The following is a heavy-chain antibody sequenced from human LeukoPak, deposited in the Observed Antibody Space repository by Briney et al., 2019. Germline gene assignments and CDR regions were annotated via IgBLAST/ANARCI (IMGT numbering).Heavy chain of an antibody. V-gene: IGHV1-46*01. Sequence: ASVKVSCKASGYTFTSYYMHWVRQAPGQGLEWMGIINPSGGSTSYAQKFQGRVTMTRDTSTSTVYMELSSLRSEDTAVYYCARAPYYYVPGQNWFDPWGQGTLVTVSS. CDR3: ARAPYYYVPGQNWFDP. CDR2: INPSGGST. D-gene: IGHD3-10*02. CDR1: GYTFTSYY. J-gene: IGHJ5*02.